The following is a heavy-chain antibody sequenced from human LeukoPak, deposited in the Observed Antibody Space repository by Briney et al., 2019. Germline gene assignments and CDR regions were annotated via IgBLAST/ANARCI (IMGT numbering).Heavy chain of an antibody. Sequence: GGSLRLSCAASGFTFSDYYMSWIRQAPGKGLEWVSYINSSGSTIYYADSVKGRFTISRDNAKNSLYLQMNSLRAEDTAVYYCARDPTEMATILFDYWGQGTLVTVSS. V-gene: IGHV3-11*04. J-gene: IGHJ4*02. CDR3: ARDPTEMATILFDY. CDR1: GFTFSDYY. CDR2: INSSGSTI. D-gene: IGHD5-24*01.